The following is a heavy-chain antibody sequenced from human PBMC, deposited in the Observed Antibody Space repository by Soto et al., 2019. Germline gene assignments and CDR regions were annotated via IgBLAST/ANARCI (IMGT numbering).Heavy chain of an antibody. D-gene: IGHD6-13*01. CDR3: ARDIAAAAWNWFDP. CDR2: ISAYNGNT. Sequence: APVKVSCQASGYTYTSYGSSWVRQAPGQGLEWMGWISAYNGNTNYAQKLQGRVTMTTDTSTSTAYMELRSLRSDDTAVYYCARDIAAAAWNWFDPWGQGTLVTVSS. V-gene: IGHV1-18*01. CDR1: GYTYTSYG. J-gene: IGHJ5*02.